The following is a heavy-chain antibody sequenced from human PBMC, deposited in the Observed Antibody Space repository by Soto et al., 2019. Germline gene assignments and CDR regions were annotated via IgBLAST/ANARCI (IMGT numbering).Heavy chain of an antibody. D-gene: IGHD6-13*01. J-gene: IGHJ4*02. V-gene: IGHV3-21*01. CDR2: IINSRYI. Sequence: GGSLSLTCAVSGGSISSSNWWSWVRQAPGRGLEWVSSIINSRYIYYADSVKGRFTISRDNAKNSLYLQMNSLRAEDTAVYYCARVAAGRDYFDYWGQGTLVTVSS. CDR3: ARVAAGRDYFDY. CDR1: GGSISSSN.